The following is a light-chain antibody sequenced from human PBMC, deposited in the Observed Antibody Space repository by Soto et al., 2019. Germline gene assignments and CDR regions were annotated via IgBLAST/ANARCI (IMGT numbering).Light chain of an antibody. Sequence: VLTQPPSASGTPGQRVTISCSGSSSNIGSKAVHWYQQKPGQDPVLVIYSDSNRPSGIPERFSGSNPGNTATLTISRIEAGDEADYYCQVWDSSSDHWVFGGGTKLTVL. CDR3: QVWDSSSDHWV. V-gene: IGLV3-12*02. CDR1: SSNIGSKA. J-gene: IGLJ3*02. CDR2: SDS.